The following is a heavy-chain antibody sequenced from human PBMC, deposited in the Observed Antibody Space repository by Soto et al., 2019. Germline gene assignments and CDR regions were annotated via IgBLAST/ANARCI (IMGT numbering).Heavy chain of an antibody. CDR2: INYSGST. CDR1: GGSISSGGYY. CDR3: ASEPAAIHPGAFDI. J-gene: IGHJ3*02. D-gene: IGHD2-2*02. Sequence: QVQLQESGPGLVKPSQTLSLTCTVSGGSISSGGYYWSWIRQHPGKGLEWIGYINYSGSTYYNPSLKSRVKLSVDTSKNQFSLKLSSVTAADTAVYYCASEPAAIHPGAFDIWGQGTMVTVSS. V-gene: IGHV4-31*03.